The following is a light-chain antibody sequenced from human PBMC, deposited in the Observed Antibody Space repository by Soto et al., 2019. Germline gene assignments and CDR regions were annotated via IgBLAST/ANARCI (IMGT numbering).Light chain of an antibody. CDR2: GAS. CDR3: QQYGSSPPYT. CDR1: QSVSSRY. J-gene: IGKJ2*01. V-gene: IGKV3-20*01. Sequence: EIVLTQSPGTLSFSPGERATLSCRASQSVSSRYLAWYQQKPGQAPRLLIYGASSRATGIPDRFSGSGSGPDFTLTISRLEPEDFAVYYCQQYGSSPPYTFGQGTKLELK.